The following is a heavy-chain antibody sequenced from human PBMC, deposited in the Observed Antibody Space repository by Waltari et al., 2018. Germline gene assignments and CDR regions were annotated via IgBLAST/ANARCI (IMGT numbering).Heavy chain of an antibody. D-gene: IGHD1-7*01. J-gene: IGHJ4*02. CDR1: GFTSIDYG. V-gene: IGHV3-9*02. CDR2: IYGNGGRL. CDR3: IKETKAGGLDY. Sequence: EVYLVESGGGLVKPGGSLRPPCVVSGFTSIDYGMHWIRQPPGKGLEWVSGIYGNGGRLDYLDSVRGRFTISRDDAKNSLYLQMNSLRVEDTALYFCIKETKAGGLDYWGQGTLVTVSS.